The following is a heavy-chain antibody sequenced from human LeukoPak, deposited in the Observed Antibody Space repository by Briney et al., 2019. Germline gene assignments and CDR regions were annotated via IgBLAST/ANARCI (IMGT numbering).Heavy chain of an antibody. D-gene: IGHD6-19*01. V-gene: IGHV4-34*01. CDR2: IDHIGRT. CDR1: GESFRGYY. Sequence: TPSETLSLTCAVYGESFRGYYWTWIRQTPGKGLEWIGEIDHIGRTTYNPSLKSRVTISVDTSKNQFSLRLTSVTASDTAVYYCARPVRCSATTCTGPFDYWGQGTLVTVSS. CDR3: ARPVRCSATTCTGPFDY. J-gene: IGHJ4*02.